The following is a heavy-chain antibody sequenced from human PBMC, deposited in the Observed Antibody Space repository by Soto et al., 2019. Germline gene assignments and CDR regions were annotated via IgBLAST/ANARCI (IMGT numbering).Heavy chain of an antibody. CDR2: ISYDGGNK. CDR3: ARSFETLVLIRAFWFDP. D-gene: IGHD3-22*01. CDR1: AFTFSSYS. Sequence: QVQLVESGGGVVQPGRSLRLSCAASAFTFSSYSMHWVRQAPGKGLEWVAVISYDGGNKDYADSVKGRFTISRGNSKNTLSLQMNSLRPEDTAVYYCARSFETLVLIRAFWFDPWGQGTLVTVSS. V-gene: IGHV3-30-3*01. J-gene: IGHJ5*02.